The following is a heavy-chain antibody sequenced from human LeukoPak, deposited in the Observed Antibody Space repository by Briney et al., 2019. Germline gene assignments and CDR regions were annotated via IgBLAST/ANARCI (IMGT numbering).Heavy chain of an antibody. D-gene: IGHD3-22*01. J-gene: IGHJ4*02. CDR1: GFTFSSYA. V-gene: IGHV3-23*01. Sequence: GGSLRLSCAASGFTFSSYAMSWVRQAPGKGLEWVSAISGSGGSTYYADSVKGRFTISRDNSKNTLYLQMNSLRAEDTAVYYCASGFYDSSGYYPNFDYWGQGTLVTVSS. CDR2: ISGSGGST. CDR3: ASGFYDSSGYYPNFDY.